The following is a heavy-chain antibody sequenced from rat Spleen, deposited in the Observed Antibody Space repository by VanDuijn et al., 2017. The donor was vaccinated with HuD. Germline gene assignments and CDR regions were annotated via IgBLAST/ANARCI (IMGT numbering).Heavy chain of an antibody. V-gene: IGHV5-20*01. J-gene: IGHJ4*01. CDR3: TRDWAYYPYVMYA. CDR1: GFTFSDYY. CDR2: ISYDGGST. Sequence: EVQLVKSGGGLVQPGRSLKLSCAASGFTFSDYYMAWVRQAPTKGLEWVASISYDGGSTYYRDSVKGRFTISRDNAKSSLYLQMNSLRSEDTATYYCTRDWAYYPYVMYAWGQGASVTVSS. D-gene: IGHD1-7*01.